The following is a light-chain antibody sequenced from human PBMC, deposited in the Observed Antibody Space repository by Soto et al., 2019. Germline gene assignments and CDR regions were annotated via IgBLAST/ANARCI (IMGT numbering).Light chain of an antibody. V-gene: IGLV2-14*01. Sequence: QSVLTQPASVSGSPGQSITISCTGTSSDVGGYNYVSWYQQHPGKAPKLMIYDVSNRPSGVSNRFSGSKSGNTASLTISGLQDEDDADYYCSSYTGSSTCYVFGTWTKVTV. CDR3: SSYTGSSTCYV. J-gene: IGLJ1*01. CDR1: SSDVGGYNY. CDR2: DVS.